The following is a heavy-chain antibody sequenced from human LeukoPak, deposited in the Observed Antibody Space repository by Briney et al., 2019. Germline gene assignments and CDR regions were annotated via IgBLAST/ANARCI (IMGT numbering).Heavy chain of an antibody. J-gene: IGHJ5*01. CDR1: GFTFSSYA. CDR2: IAENGDVT. CDR3: VREATRHFDFDS. Sequence: GGSLRLSCAASGFTFSSYAMHWVRQAPGKGLEWVSVIAENGDVTAYTDSVKGRFTISRDNTRETLFLHMTSLRVEDTAVYYCVREATRHFDFDSWGQGTLVTVSS. D-gene: IGHD6-6*01. V-gene: IGHV3-23*01.